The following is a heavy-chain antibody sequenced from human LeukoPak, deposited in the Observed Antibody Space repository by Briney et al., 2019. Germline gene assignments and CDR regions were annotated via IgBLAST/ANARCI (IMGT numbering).Heavy chain of an antibody. Sequence: PGGSLGLSCPASGFPFMTNYMSGVRKAPGKGLEWVPPFYSGGGTYYADSVKGRFTISRGNSRNTLSLQMNSLRVDDTAVYYCARGFRSVTAWGYFDYWGQGALVTVSS. J-gene: IGHJ4*02. CDR3: ARGFRSVTAWGYFDY. V-gene: IGHV3-66*01. CDR1: GFPFMTNY. D-gene: IGHD2-21*02. CDR2: FYSGGGT.